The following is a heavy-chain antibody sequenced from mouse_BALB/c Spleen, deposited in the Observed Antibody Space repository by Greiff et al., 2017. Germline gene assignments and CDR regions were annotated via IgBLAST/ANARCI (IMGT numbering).Heavy chain of an antibody. V-gene: IGHV2-6-6*01. J-gene: IGHJ2*01. D-gene: IGHD1-2*01. CDR2: IWGDGST. CDR3: AKSSYYGPHFDY. CDR1: GFSLTNSG. Sequence: VHLVESGPGLVAPSQSLSITCTVSGFSLTNSGVHWVRQSPGKGLEWLGVIWGDGSTNYNSAFKSRLSISKDNSKSQVFLKMNSLQTDDTARYYCAKSSYYGPHFDYWGQGTTLTVSS.